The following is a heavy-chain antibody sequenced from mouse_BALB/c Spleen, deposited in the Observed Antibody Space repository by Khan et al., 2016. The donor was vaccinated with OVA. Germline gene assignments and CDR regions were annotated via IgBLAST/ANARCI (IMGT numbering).Heavy chain of an antibody. V-gene: IGHV1-9*01. CDR2: IFPGSVST. J-gene: IGHJ3*01. CDR3: ARGGYGGFAY. Sequence: QVRLQQSGGDLMKPGASVKISCKATGYTFSSYWIEWVKQRPGHGLEWIGQIFPGSVSTTYNEKFKGKATFTADTSSNTAYMQLSSPTSEDSAVYYCARGGYGGFAYWGQGTLVTVSA. D-gene: IGHD2-2*01. CDR1: GYTFSSYW.